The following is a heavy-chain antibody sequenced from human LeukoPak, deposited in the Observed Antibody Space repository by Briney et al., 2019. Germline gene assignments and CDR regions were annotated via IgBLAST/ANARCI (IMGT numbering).Heavy chain of an antibody. Sequence: PSQTLSLTCTVSGGSISSGDYYWSWIRQPPGKGLEWIGYIHYSGSTYYNPSLKSRVTISVDTSKNQFSLKLSSVTAADTAVYYCARVVPEEAAAGNYYYGMDVWGQGTTVTVSS. CDR3: ARVVPEEAAAGNYYYGMDV. V-gene: IGHV4-30-4*01. CDR1: GGSISSGDYY. CDR2: IHYSGST. J-gene: IGHJ6*02. D-gene: IGHD6-13*01.